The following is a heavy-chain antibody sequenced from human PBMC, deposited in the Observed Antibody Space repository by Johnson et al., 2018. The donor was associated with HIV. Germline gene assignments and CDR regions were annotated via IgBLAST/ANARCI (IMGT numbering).Heavy chain of an antibody. D-gene: IGHD3-10*01. J-gene: IGHJ3*02. CDR2: IKQDGSEK. V-gene: IGHV3-7*01. CDR3: AREYYGSGSDAFDI. CDR1: GFTFSSYW. Sequence: VQLVESGGGLVQPGGSLRLSCAASGFTFSSYWMSWVRQAPGKGLEWVANIKQDGSEKYYVDSVKGRFTISRDNAKNSLYLQMNSLRAKDTAVYYCAREYYGSGSDAFDIWGQGTMVTVSS.